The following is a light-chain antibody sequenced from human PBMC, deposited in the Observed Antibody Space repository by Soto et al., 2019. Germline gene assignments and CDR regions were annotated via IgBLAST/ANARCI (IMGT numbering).Light chain of an antibody. J-gene: IGKJ2*01. CDR2: GAS. V-gene: IGKV3-15*01. CDR1: QSVSSN. Sequence: EIVVTQSRSTLSVSPWERCTLSCRASQSVSSNLAWYQQKPGQAPRLLIYGASTRATGIPARFSGSGSGTEFTLTISSLQSEDFAVYYCQQYNNWPLLYTFGQGTKVDIK. CDR3: QQYNNWPLLYT.